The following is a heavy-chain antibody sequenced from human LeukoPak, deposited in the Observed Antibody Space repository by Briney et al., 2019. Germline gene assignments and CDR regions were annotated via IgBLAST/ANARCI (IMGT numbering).Heavy chain of an antibody. CDR3: AKEDGEYYDILTGYYEGPSEYYFDY. J-gene: IGHJ4*02. D-gene: IGHD3-9*01. CDR1: GFTFSSYA. Sequence: GGSLRLSCAASGFTFSSYAMSWVRQAPGKGLEWVSAISGSGGSTYYADSVKGWFTISRDNSKNTLYLQMNSLRAEDTAVYYCAKEDGEYYDILTGYYEGPSEYYFDYWGQGTLVTVSS. V-gene: IGHV3-23*01. CDR2: ISGSGGST.